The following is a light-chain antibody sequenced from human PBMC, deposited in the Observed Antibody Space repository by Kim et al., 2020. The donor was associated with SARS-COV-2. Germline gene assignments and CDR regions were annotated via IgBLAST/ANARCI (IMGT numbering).Light chain of an antibody. J-gene: IGLJ1*01. V-gene: IGLV3-1*01. CDR2: QAN. CDR1: KLGDKY. CDR3: QAWDSSTHNYV. Sequence: SYELTQPPSVSVSPGQTASITCSGYKLGDKYVSWYQQKPGQSPVVVIYQANQRPSGIPERFSGSNSGNTATLTISGTQAMDKADYYCQAWDSSTHNYVFGAGTKVTVL.